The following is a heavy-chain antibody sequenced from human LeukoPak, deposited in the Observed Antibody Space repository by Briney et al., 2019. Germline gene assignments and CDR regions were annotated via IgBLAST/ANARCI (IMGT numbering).Heavy chain of an antibody. D-gene: IGHD1-26*01. Sequence: PGGSLRLSCAASRFTFSDHPMNWVRQAPGEGREWVSYISGGSDSIYYADSVKGRFTISRDNVENSLYLQMNSLRAADTAVYYCARETRGALGSYWGQGTRVTVSS. CDR1: RFTFSDHP. CDR3: ARETRGALGSY. CDR2: ISGGSDSI. J-gene: IGHJ4*02. V-gene: IGHV3-48*04.